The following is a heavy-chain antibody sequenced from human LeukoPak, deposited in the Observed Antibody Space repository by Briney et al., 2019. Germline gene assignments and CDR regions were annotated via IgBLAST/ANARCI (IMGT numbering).Heavy chain of an antibody. J-gene: IGHJ6*03. D-gene: IGHD6-13*01. CDR1: GFTFSSYS. Sequence: GGSLRLSCAASGFTFSSYSMNWVRQAPGKGLEWVSSISSSSSYIYYTDSVKGRFTISRDNAKNSLYLQMNSLRAEDTAVYYCARDSSSPPRHYYYMDVWGKGTTVTVSS. V-gene: IGHV3-21*04. CDR2: ISSSSSYI. CDR3: ARDSSSPPRHYYYMDV.